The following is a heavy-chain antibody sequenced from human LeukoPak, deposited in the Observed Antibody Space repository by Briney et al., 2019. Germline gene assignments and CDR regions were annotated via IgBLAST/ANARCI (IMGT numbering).Heavy chain of an antibody. CDR2: IHYSGST. V-gene: IGHV4-30-4*01. CDR1: GGSISSGDYY. J-gene: IGHJ4*02. CDR3: ARRVDSSGYFYYFDY. Sequence: PSETLSLTCTVSGGSISSGDYYWSRIRQPPGKGLEWIGYIHYSGSTYYNPSLKSRVTISVDTSKNQFSLKLSSVTAADTAVYYCARRVDSSGYFYYFDYWGQGTLVTVSS. D-gene: IGHD3-22*01.